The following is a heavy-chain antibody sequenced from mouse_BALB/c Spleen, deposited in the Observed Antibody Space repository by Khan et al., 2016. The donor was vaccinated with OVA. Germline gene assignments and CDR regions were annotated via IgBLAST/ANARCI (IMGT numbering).Heavy chain of an antibody. J-gene: IGHJ3*01. Sequence: QVQLKQSGAELVKPGASVKLSCKASGYTFTSYDINWVRQRPEQGLEWIGWMFPVDGSTKYNENFKGKATLTTDKSASTAYMQLSRLTSEDSGAYFCARGGYGGFAYWGQGTLVTVSA. D-gene: IGHD2-14*01. CDR3: ARGGYGGFAY. CDR2: MFPVDGST. V-gene: IGHV1-85*01. CDR1: GYTFTSYD.